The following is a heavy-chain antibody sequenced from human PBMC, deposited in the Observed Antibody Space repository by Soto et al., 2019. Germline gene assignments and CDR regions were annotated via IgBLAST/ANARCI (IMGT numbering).Heavy chain of an antibody. V-gene: IGHV5-51*01. CDR2: IYPGDSDT. Sequence: PGESLKISCKGSGYIFTNYWIGWVRQMPGKGLEWMGIIYPGDSDTRYSPSFQGQVTISADKSISTAYLQWSSLKASDTAMYYCARPRRLQGVRYFDWLSSFDYWGQGTLVTVSS. CDR3: ARPRRLQGVRYFDWLSSFDY. CDR1: GYIFTNYW. J-gene: IGHJ4*02. D-gene: IGHD3-9*01.